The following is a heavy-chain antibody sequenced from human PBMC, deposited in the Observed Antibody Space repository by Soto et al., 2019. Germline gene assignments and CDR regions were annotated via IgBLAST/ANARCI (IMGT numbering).Heavy chain of an antibody. CDR1: GYTFTSYG. CDR2: ISAYNGNT. CDR3: ARDRGYCSSTSCSHYYYGMDV. Sequence: ASVKVSCKASGYTFTSYGISWVRQAPGQGLEWMGWISAYNGNTNYAQKLQGRVTMTTDTSTSTAYMELRSLRSDDTAVYHCARDRGYCSSTSCSHYYYGMDVWGQGTTVTVSS. J-gene: IGHJ6*02. V-gene: IGHV1-18*01. D-gene: IGHD2-2*03.